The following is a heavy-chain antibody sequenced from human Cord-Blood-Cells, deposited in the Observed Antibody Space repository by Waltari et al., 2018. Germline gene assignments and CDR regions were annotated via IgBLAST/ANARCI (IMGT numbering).Heavy chain of an antibody. CDR3: AREGYYYDSSGYYFDY. CDR2: ISYDGSNK. CDR1: GVTLSSYA. D-gene: IGHD3-22*01. V-gene: IGHV3-30-3*01. Sequence: QVQLVESGGGVVQPGRSLRLSGAASGVTLSSYAMHWVHQAPGKGLEWVAVISYDGSNKYYADSVKGRFTISRDNSKNTLYLQMNSLRAEDTAVYYCAREGYYYDSSGYYFDYWGQGTLVTVSS. J-gene: IGHJ4*02.